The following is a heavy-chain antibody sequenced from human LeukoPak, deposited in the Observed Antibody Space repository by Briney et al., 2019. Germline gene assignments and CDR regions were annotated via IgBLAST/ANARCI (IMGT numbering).Heavy chain of an antibody. J-gene: IGHJ6*03. D-gene: IGHD3-22*01. CDR3: ASPYYYDSSGYTPYHYYYYMDV. CDR2: IIPIFGTA. V-gene: IGHV1-69*05. Sequence: VASVKVSCKASRGTFSSYAISWVRQAPGQGLGWMGGIIPIFGTANYAQKFQGRVTITTDESTSTAYMELSSLRSEDTAVYYCASPYYYDSSGYTPYHYYYYMDVWGKGTTVTVSS. CDR1: RGTFSSYA.